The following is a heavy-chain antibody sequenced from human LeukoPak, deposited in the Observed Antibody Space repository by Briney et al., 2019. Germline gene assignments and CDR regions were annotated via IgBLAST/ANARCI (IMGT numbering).Heavy chain of an antibody. J-gene: IGHJ5*02. V-gene: IGHV1-18*01. Sequence: ASVKVSCKASGYTFTSYGISWVRQAPGQGLEWMGWISAYNGNTNHAQKLQGRVTMTTDTSTSTAYMELRSLRSDDTAVYYCAREKDIVVVTEYNWFDPWGQGTLVTVSS. CDR1: GYTFTSYG. D-gene: IGHD2-2*01. CDR2: ISAYNGNT. CDR3: AREKDIVVVTEYNWFDP.